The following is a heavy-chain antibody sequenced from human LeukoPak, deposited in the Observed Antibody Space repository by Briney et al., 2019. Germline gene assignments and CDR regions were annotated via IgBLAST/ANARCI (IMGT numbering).Heavy chain of an antibody. J-gene: IGHJ6*02. Sequence: GGSLRLSCAASGFTFSSYEMNWVRQAPGKGLEWVSYFSSSGSTIYYAVSVKGRFTISRDNAKNSLYLQMNSLRAEDTAVYYCARDRDFWSGYLLSYYYGMDVWGQGTTVTVSS. CDR2: FSSSGSTI. CDR3: ARDRDFWSGYLLSYYYGMDV. D-gene: IGHD3-3*01. V-gene: IGHV3-48*03. CDR1: GFTFSSYE.